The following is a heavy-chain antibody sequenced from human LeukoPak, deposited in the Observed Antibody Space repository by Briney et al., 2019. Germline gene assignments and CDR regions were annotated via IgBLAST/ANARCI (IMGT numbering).Heavy chain of an antibody. CDR3: AKGGYYYDSHCDY. CDR2: ISGSGGST. D-gene: IGHD3-22*01. V-gene: IGHV3-23*01. J-gene: IGHJ4*02. Sequence: GGSLRLSCAASGLTFSSYAMSWVRQAPGKGLEWVSAISGSGGSTYYADSVKGRFTISRDNSKNTLYLQMDSLRAEDTALYYCAKGGYYYDSHCDYWGQGTLVTVSA. CDR1: GLTFSSYA.